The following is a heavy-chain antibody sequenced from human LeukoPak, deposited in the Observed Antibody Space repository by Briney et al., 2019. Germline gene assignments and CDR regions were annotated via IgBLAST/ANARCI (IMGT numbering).Heavy chain of an antibody. Sequence: GGSLRLSCAASGFTFSSYGMSWVRQAPGKGLEWVSAVTSGRSTYYADSVKGRFTVSRDNSKNTLYLQMNSLRAEDTALYYCAKSRLSGINDAFDIWGQGTMVTVSS. V-gene: IGHV3-23*01. D-gene: IGHD3-3*01. J-gene: IGHJ3*02. CDR2: VTSGRST. CDR3: AKSRLSGINDAFDI. CDR1: GFTFSSYG.